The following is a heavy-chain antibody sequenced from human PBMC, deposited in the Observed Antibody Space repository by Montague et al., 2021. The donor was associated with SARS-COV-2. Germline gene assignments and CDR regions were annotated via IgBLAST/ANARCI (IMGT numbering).Heavy chain of an antibody. V-gene: IGHV4-4*07. CDR1: GGSIRNYY. J-gene: IGHJ6*02. D-gene: IGHD1-14*01. CDR3: ARKPGAYYGIDV. Sequence: SETLSLTCTVSGGSIRNYYWSWIRQPPGKGLEWIGRIYSSGSINYNPSLKTRITLSVDTSKNQLSLKLNSVTAADTAVYYCARKPGAYYGIDVWGQGTTVTVSS. CDR2: IYSSGSI.